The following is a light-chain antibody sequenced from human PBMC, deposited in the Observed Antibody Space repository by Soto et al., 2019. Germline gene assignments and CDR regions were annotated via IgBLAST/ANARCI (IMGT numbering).Light chain of an antibody. CDR3: QQYNNWPPVT. Sequence: EIVMTQSPATLSVSPEERDNNYCRAIQSVSSNLAWYQQKPGQAPRLLIYGASTRATGIPARFSGSVSGTEFTLTISSLQSEDFAVYYCQQYNNWPPVTFGQGTRLEIK. CDR2: GAS. V-gene: IGKV3-15*01. CDR1: QSVSSN. J-gene: IGKJ5*01.